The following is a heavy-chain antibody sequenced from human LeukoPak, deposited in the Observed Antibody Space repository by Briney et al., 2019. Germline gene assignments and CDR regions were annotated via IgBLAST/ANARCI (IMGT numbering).Heavy chain of an antibody. CDR1: GFTFSSYW. CDR2: IKQDGSEK. CDR3: AKDIMSSGDGAFDI. D-gene: IGHD7-27*01. Sequence: PGGSLRLSCAASGFTFSSYWMSWVRQAPGKGLEWVANIKQDGSEKYYVDSVKGRFTISRDNAKNSLYLQMNSLRAEDTALYYCAKDIMSSGDGAFDIWGQGTMVTVSS. J-gene: IGHJ3*02. V-gene: IGHV3-7*03.